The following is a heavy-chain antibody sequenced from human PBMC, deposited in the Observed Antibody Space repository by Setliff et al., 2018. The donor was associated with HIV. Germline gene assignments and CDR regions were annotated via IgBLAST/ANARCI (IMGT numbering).Heavy chain of an antibody. Sequence: PSETLSLTCSVSGGSISTNYYYWSWIRQHPGKGLEWIGYIYNSGTTFYNPSLEGRLIMSVDPPKNQFSLKLTSVTAADTAVYYCARGRYFRDISDSLFDFWGQGTLVTVS. V-gene: IGHV4-31*03. D-gene: IGHD2-21*01. CDR2: IYNSGTT. CDR1: GGSISTNYYY. J-gene: IGHJ4*02. CDR3: ARGRYFRDISDSLFDF.